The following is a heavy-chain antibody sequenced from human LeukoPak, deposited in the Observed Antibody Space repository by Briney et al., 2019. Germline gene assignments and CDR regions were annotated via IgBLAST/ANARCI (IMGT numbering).Heavy chain of an antibody. CDR1: GGSFSGYY. CDR2: INHSGST. CDR3: ARSRVYSYGYGSALGY. D-gene: IGHD5-18*01. Sequence: PSETLSLTCAVYGGSFSGYYWGWIRQPPGKGLEWIGEINHSGSTNYNPSLKSRVAISVDTSKNQFSLKLSSVTAADTAVYYCARSRVYSYGYGSALGYWGQGTLVTVSS. J-gene: IGHJ4*02. V-gene: IGHV4-34*01.